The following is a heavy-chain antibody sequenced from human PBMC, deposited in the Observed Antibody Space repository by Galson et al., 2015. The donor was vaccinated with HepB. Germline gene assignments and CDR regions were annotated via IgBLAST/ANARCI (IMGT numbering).Heavy chain of an antibody. V-gene: IGHV3-30*04. CDR3: ARDYIAAAGIFDY. CDR2: ISYDGSNK. CDR1: GFTFSSYA. J-gene: IGHJ4*02. D-gene: IGHD6-13*01. Sequence: SLRLSCAASGFTFSSYAMHWVRQAPGKGLEWVAVISYDGSNKYYADSVKGRFTISRDNSKNTLYLQMNSLRAEDTAVYYCARDYIAAAGIFDYWGQGTLVTVSS.